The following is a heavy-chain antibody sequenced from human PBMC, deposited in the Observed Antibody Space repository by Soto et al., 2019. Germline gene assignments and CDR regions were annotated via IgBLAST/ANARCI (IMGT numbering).Heavy chain of an antibody. V-gene: IGHV4-34*01. J-gene: IGHJ4*02. CDR1: GGSFSGYF. Sequence: SETLSLTCAVYGGSFSGYFWSWIRQPPGKGLEWIGEINHSGSTNYNPSLKSRVTISVDTSKNQFSLKLSSVTAADTAVYYCARGFTRTYTVTMTLNWWVDYWGQGTLVTVSS. CDR2: INHSGST. CDR3: ARGFTRTYTVTMTLNWWVDY. D-gene: IGHD4-17*01.